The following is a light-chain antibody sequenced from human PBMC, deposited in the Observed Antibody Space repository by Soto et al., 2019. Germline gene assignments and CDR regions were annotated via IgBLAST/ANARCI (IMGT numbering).Light chain of an antibody. J-gene: IGKJ4*02. V-gene: IGKV1-39*01. CDR1: QRIGTN. CDR2: AVS. Sequence: DIQMTQSPSSLSASIGDRVTLTCRASQRIGTNLNWYQQRPEKAPKLLIYAVSSLQSGVESRLSGSGSGAEFTHTISSLQPEDCATYYCQESYSTPLTVGGGPRVDI. CDR3: QESYSTPLT.